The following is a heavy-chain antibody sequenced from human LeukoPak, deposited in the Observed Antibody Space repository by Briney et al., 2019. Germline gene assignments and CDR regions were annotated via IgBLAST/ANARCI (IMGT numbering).Heavy chain of an antibody. CDR1: RDSMTSYY. J-gene: IGHJ6*03. CDR3: ARSTGFYTTYYMDV. D-gene: IGHD3-22*01. V-gene: IGHV4-4*07. Sequence: SETLSLTCTVSRDSMTSYYWSWVRQPAGKGLEWIGRIHTSGTTYYNPSLKSAVTLSLDTSNNQFSLRLSSVTAADTAVYYCARSTGFYTTYYMDVWGKGTTVTVPS. CDR2: IHTSGTT.